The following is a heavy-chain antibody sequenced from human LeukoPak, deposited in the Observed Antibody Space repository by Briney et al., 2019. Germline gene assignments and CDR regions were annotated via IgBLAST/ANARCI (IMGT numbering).Heavy chain of an antibody. CDR2: IWYDGSIQ. V-gene: IGHV3-33*01. Sequence: GGSLRLSCVVSGFTFSSYGMHWVRRAPGKGLEWVAVIWYDGSIQYYADSVKGRFTISRDISKNTLYLQMNSLRAEDTAVYYCARDNNFYFDYWGQGTLVTVSS. D-gene: IGHD1-1*01. CDR3: ARDNNFYFDY. J-gene: IGHJ4*02. CDR1: GFTFSSYG.